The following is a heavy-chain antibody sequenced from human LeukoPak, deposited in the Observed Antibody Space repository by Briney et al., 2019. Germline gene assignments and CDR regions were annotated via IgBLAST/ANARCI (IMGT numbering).Heavy chain of an antibody. J-gene: IGHJ4*02. Sequence: PSDTLSLTCTVSGGSISSYYWSWIRQPPGKGLEWIGYIYYSGSTNYNPSLKSRVTISVDTSKNQFSLKLSSVTAADTAVYYCARHTYSSGWYPSFDYWGQGTLVTVSS. CDR1: GGSISSYY. D-gene: IGHD6-19*01. CDR3: ARHTYSSGWYPSFDY. CDR2: IYYSGST. V-gene: IGHV4-59*08.